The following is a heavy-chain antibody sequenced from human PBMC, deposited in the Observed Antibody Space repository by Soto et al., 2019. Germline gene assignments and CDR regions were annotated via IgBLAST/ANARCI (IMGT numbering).Heavy chain of an antibody. Sequence: QLQLQESGPGLVKPSETLSLTCTVSGGSISSGIYYWAWIRQPPGKGLEWIGSIHYGGSTSYNPSIKSRVTISGDTSRNQFSLNLNSVTAADTAAYSCARLVTPSYGRDYFDYWGQGTLVTVSS. CDR1: GGSISSGIYY. J-gene: IGHJ4*02. CDR3: ARLVTPSYGRDYFDY. D-gene: IGHD5-18*01. CDR2: IHYGGST. V-gene: IGHV4-39*01.